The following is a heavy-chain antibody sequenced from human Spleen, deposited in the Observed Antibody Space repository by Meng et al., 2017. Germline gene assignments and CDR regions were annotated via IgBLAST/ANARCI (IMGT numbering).Heavy chain of an antibody. D-gene: IGHD4-11*01. Sequence: QVRLQRGGAGLLDPSETLSLPCVVSGGSFSDYYWSWIRQPPGKGLEWIGEINHSGSTNYNPSLESRATISVDTSQNNLSLKLSSVTAADSAVYYCARGPTTMAHDFDYWGQGTLVTVSS. J-gene: IGHJ4*02. V-gene: IGHV4-34*01. CDR1: GGSFSDYY. CDR3: ARGPTTMAHDFDY. CDR2: INHSGST.